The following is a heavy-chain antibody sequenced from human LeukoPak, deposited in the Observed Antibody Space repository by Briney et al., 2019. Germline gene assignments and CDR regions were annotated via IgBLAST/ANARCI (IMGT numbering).Heavy chain of an antibody. CDR2: ISGSGGST. J-gene: IGHJ3*02. D-gene: IGHD3-22*01. CDR3: AKRAYYYDSSGYLDAFDI. Sequence: GGSLRLSCAASGFTFSSYAMSWVRQAPGKGLEWVSPISGSGGSTYYADSVKGRFTISRDNSKNTLYLQMTSLRAEDTAVYYCAKRAYYYDSSGYLDAFDIWGQGTMVTVSS. CDR1: GFTFSSYA. V-gene: IGHV3-23*01.